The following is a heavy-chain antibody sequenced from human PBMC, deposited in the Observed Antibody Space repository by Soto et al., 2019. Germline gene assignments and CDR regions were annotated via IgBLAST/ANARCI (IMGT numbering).Heavy chain of an antibody. D-gene: IGHD1-1*01. CDR2: SSSASSAI. Sequence: EVQLVESGGGLVKPGGSLRLSCATSGFTFNSYTINWVRQAPGKGLEWVASSSSASSAIDFADSVKGRFTISRDNVNHSVFLQMTLLRAEDTGIYYCARYDAFKAFDLWGQGTMVTFSS. CDR3: ARYDAFKAFDL. J-gene: IGHJ3*01. CDR1: GFTFNSYT. V-gene: IGHV3-21*01.